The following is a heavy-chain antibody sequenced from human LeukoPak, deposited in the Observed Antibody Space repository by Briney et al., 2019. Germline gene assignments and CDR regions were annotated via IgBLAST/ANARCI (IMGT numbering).Heavy chain of an antibody. CDR2: IYYSGST. CDR1: GGSISSGDYY. CDR3: ARDQGANYGLGSSKPYYYYYGMDV. J-gene: IGHJ6*02. V-gene: IGHV4-30-4*01. Sequence: PSQTLSLTCTVSGGSISSGDYYWSWIRQPPGKGLEWIGYIYYSGSTYYNPSLKSRVTISVDTSKNQFSLKLSSVTAADTAVYYCARDQGANYGLGSSKPYYYYYGMDVWGQGTTVTVSS. D-gene: IGHD3-10*01.